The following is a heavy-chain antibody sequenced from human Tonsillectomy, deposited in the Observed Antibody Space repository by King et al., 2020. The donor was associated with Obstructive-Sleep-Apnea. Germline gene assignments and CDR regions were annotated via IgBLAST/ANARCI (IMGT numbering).Heavy chain of an antibody. Sequence: VQLVESGGGLVKPGGSLRLSCAASGFTFSSYSMNWVRQAPGKGLEWVSSISSSSSYIYYADSVKGRFTISRDNAKNSLYLQMNSLRAEDTAVYYCARDDKWELARRPLDYWGQGTLVTVSS. CDR2: ISSSSSYI. D-gene: IGHD1-26*01. V-gene: IGHV3-21*01. CDR3: ARDDKWELARRPLDY. CDR1: GFTFSSYS. J-gene: IGHJ4*02.